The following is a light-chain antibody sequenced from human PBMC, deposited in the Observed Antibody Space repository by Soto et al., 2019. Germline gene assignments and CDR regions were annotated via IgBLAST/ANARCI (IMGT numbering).Light chain of an antibody. CDR2: SNN. V-gene: IGLV1-47*02. J-gene: IGLJ1*01. CDR3: AAWDDSLSGFYV. CDR1: SSNVGSNY. Sequence: QSVLAQPPSASGTPGQRVTISCSGSSSNVGSNYVYWYQQLPRTAPKLLIYSNNQRPSGVPDRFSGSKSGTSASLAISGLRSEDEADYYCAAWDDSLSGFYVFGTGTKLTVL.